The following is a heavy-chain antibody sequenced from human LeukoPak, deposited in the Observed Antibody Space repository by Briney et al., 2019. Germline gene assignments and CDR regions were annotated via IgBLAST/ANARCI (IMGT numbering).Heavy chain of an antibody. J-gene: IGHJ4*02. D-gene: IGHD3-3*01. Sequence: PGGSLRLSCVASGFTFSSYAMSWVRQAPGKGLEWVSAISGRGGSTYFADSVKGRFTVSRDNSKNTLYLQMNSLRAEDTALYYCAKGAREAFYDFWSGSSHFDYWGQGTLVTVSS. CDR3: AKGAREAFYDFWSGSSHFDY. CDR2: ISGRGGST. V-gene: IGHV3-23*01. CDR1: GFTFSSYA.